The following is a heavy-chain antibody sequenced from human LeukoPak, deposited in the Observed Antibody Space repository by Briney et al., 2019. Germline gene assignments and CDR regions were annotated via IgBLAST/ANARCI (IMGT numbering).Heavy chain of an antibody. J-gene: IGHJ4*02. CDR1: GYDFTNYY. V-gene: IGHV1-46*01. CDR2: INPNPHEDIT. D-gene: IGHD1-26*01. CDR3: ARDRVGAFFDY. Sequence: ASVKVSCKASGYDFTNYYVHWVRQAPGQGLEWMGTINPNPHEDITTYAQKFQDRVTMTKDPAMSTVYMELSSLTSEDTAVYYCARDRVGAFFDYWGQGTPVTVSS.